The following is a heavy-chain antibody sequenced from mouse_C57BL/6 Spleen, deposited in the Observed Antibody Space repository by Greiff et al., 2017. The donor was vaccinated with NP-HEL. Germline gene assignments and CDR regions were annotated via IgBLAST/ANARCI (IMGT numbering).Heavy chain of an antibody. CDR3: ARDDSLYSRDFDV. Sequence: VQLVESGGGLVKPGGSLKLSCAASGFTFSSYAMSWVRQTPEKRLEWVATISDGGSYTYYPDNVKGRFTISRDNAKNNLYLQMSHLKSEDTAMYYCARDDSLYSRDFDVWGTGTTVTVSS. CDR2: ISDGGSYT. J-gene: IGHJ1*03. D-gene: IGHD1-1*01. CDR1: GFTFSSYA. V-gene: IGHV5-4*01.